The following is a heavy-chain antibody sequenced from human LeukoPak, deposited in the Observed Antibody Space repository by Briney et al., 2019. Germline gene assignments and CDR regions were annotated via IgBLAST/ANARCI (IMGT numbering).Heavy chain of an antibody. CDR3: ARDEGITMIGGGNAFDI. J-gene: IGHJ3*02. V-gene: IGHV4-4*07. D-gene: IGHD3-22*01. Sequence: SETLSLTCTVSGGSISSYYWSWIRQPAGKGLEWIGRIYTSRSTNYNPSLKSRVTMSVDTSKNQFSLKLSSVTAADTAVYYCARDEGITMIGGGNAFDIWGQGTMVTVSS. CDR1: GGSISSYY. CDR2: IYTSRST.